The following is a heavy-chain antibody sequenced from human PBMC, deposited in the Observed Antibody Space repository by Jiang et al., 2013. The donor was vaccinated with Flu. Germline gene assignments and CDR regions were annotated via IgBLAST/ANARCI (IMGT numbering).Heavy chain of an antibody. CDR1: GYTFTDYY. V-gene: IGHV1-2*02. J-gene: IGHJ4*02. D-gene: IGHD2-8*01. CDR3: ARVMLPRGFDF. CDR2: INPNTGAT. Sequence: KPGASVKVSCKASGYTFTDYYIHWVRQAPGQGLEWMGWINPNTGATDYAQSFQGRVTMTRDTSITAAHMELTRLSSDDTAVYFCARVMLPRGFDFWGQGTLVTVSS.